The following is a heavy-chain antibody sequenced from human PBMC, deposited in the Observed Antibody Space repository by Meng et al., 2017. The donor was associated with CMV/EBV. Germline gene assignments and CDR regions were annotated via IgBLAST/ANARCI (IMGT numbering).Heavy chain of an antibody. Sequence: ASVKVSCKASGYTFTSYDINWVRQATGQGLEWMGWMNPNSGNTGYAQKLQGRVTITRNTSISTAYMELNSLGSEDTAVYYCARRGYSSRNGFDPWGQGTMVTVSS. CDR3: ARRGYSSRNGFDP. V-gene: IGHV1-8*03. J-gene: IGHJ5*02. CDR2: MNPNSGNT. CDR1: GYTFTSYD. D-gene: IGHD6-19*01.